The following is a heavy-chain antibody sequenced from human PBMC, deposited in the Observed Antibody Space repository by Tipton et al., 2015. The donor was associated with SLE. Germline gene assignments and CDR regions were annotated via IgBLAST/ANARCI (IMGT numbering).Heavy chain of an antibody. J-gene: IGHJ4*02. D-gene: IGHD6-13*01. CDR2: MDTSGGT. V-gene: IGHV4-61*02. Sequence: TLSLTCSVSGDSINKGGYHWNWIRQPAGMGLEWIGRMDTSGGTFYNPSLESRVSISLDSSKNQFSLRLTSVTAADTAVYYCARQRFAAAGVFDYWGQGTLVTVSS. CDR1: GDSINKGGYH. CDR3: ARQRFAAAGVFDY.